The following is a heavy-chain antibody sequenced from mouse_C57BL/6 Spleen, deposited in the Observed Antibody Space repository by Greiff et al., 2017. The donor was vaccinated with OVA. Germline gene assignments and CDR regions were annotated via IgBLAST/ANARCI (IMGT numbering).Heavy chain of an antibody. CDR2: INPNNGGT. CDR3: ARSRYYGSTFYAMDY. CDR1: GYTFTDYY. D-gene: IGHD1-1*01. V-gene: IGHV1-26*01. Sequence: VQLKQSGPELVKPGASVKISCKASGYTFTDYYMNWVKQSHGKSLEWIGDINPNNGGTSYNQKFKGKATLTVDKSSSTAYMELRSLTSEDSAVYYCARSRYYGSTFYAMDYWGQGTSVTVSS. J-gene: IGHJ4*01.